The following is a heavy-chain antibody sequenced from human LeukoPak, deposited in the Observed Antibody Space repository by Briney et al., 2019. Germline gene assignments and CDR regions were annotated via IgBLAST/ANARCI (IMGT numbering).Heavy chain of an antibody. V-gene: IGHV3-23*01. CDR1: GFTFSSYA. Sequence: GGSLRLSCAASGFTFSSYAMSWVRQAPGKGLEWVSAISGSGGSTYYADSVKGRFTISRDNSKNTLYLQMNSLRAEDTAVYYCAKDQSVVYSGSYYRYFDYWGQGTPVTVSS. CDR2: ISGSGGST. D-gene: IGHD1-26*01. CDR3: AKDQSVVYSGSYYRYFDY. J-gene: IGHJ4*02.